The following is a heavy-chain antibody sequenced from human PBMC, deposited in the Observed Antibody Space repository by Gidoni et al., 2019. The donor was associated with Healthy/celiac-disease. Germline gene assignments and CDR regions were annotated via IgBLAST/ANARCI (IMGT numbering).Heavy chain of an antibody. J-gene: IGHJ4*02. CDR3: ASPYSSRGYYFDY. Sequence: EVQLVESGGGLVKPGGSLRLSCAASGFTFSSYSMNWVRQAPGKGLVWVSSISSSSSYIYYADSVKGRFTISRDNAKNSLYLQMNSLRAEDTAVYYCASPYSSRGYYFDYWGQGTLVTVSS. V-gene: IGHV3-21*01. CDR1: GFTFSSYS. CDR2: ISSSSSYI. D-gene: IGHD6-13*01.